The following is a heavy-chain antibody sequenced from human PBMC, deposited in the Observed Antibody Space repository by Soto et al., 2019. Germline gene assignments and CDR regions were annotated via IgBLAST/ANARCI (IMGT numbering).Heavy chain of an antibody. V-gene: IGHV4-59*01. CDR3: ARDGYYYDSSGYQRVYYFDY. D-gene: IGHD3-22*01. J-gene: IGHJ4*02. Sequence: PSETLSLTCTVSGGSIISYYWSWIRQPPGKGLEWIGYIFYSGSTNYNPSLKSRVTISVDTSKNQFSLRLSSVTAADTAVYYCARDGYYYDSSGYQRVYYFDYWGQGTLVTVSS. CDR1: GGSIISYY. CDR2: IFYSGST.